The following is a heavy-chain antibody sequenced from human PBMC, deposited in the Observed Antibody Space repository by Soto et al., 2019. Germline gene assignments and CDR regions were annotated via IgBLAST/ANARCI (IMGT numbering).Heavy chain of an antibody. D-gene: IGHD3-10*01. V-gene: IGHV1-2*04. CDR2: INPNSGGT. J-gene: IGHJ5*02. CDR3: AKEGGYYGSGSYIWFDP. CDR1: GYTFTGYY. Sequence: ASVKVSCKASGYTFTGYYMHWVRQAPGQGLEWMGWINPNSGGTNYAQKFQGWVTMTRDTSISTAYMELSRLRSDDTAVYYCAKEGGYYGSGSYIWFDPWGQGTLVTVSS.